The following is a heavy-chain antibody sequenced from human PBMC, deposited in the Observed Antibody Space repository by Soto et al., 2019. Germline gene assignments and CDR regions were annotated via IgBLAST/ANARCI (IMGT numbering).Heavy chain of an antibody. V-gene: IGHV4-31*03. CDR2: IYYSGRT. J-gene: IGHJ4*02. D-gene: IGHD2-21*02. CDR3: ASVIGGDSEYYFEF. CDR1: VGSISSGGYY. Sequence: PWETLSLTCTFSVGSISSGGYYWSWIRQRPWKGLEWIGNIYYSGRTYYNPSLKSRVILSVDTSKNHFSLTLRSVTAADSAMYCCASVIGGDSEYYFEFWGQGAPVIVS.